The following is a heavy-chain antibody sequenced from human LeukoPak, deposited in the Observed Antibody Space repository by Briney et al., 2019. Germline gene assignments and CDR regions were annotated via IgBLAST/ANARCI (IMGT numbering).Heavy chain of an antibody. Sequence: SETLSLTCTVYGGSFSSYYWIWIRQSPGKGLEWIGEINHGGNTKYNPSLKSRVTISIDTSKNQFSLKLTSVTAADTSIYYCARHSPGARGVDYWGQGTLVTVSS. V-gene: IGHV4-34*01. CDR2: INHGGNT. CDR3: ARHSPGARGVDY. CDR1: GGSFSSYY. D-gene: IGHD2-21*01. J-gene: IGHJ4*02.